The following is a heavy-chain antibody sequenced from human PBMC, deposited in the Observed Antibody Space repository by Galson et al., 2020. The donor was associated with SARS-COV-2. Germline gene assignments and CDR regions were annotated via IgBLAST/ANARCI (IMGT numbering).Heavy chain of an antibody. CDR2: ISGSVNRT. V-gene: IGHV3-23*01. J-gene: IGHJ4*02. Sequence: GGSLRLSCAASGFIFSPYAMGWVRQAPGKGLEWVSSISGSVNRTSYADSVKGRFIISRDNSKITIYLQMNNLRDDDTAVYFCAKDRGPFPSSGSYVDSWGQGALVTVSS. CDR1: GFIFSPYA. CDR3: AKDRGPFPSSGSYVDS. D-gene: IGHD1-26*01.